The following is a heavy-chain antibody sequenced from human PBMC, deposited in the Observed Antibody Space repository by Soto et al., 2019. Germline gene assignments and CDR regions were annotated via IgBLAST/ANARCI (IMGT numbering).Heavy chain of an antibody. V-gene: IGHV1-58*01. J-gene: IGHJ2*01. CDR2: IVVGSGNT. D-gene: IGHD6-19*01. Sequence: QMQLVQSGPEVKKPGTSVKVSCKASGFTFTSSAVQWVRQARGQRLEWIGWIVVGSGNTNYAQKFQERVTITRDMSTSTAYMELSSLRSEDTAVYYCAAEASSGWVYWYFDLWGRGTLVTVSS. CDR3: AAEASSGWVYWYFDL. CDR1: GFTFTSSA.